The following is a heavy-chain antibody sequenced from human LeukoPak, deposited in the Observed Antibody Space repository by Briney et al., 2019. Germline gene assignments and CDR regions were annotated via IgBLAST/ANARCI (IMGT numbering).Heavy chain of an antibody. CDR1: GYSISSGYY. CDR3: ARVRGAAGPFDY. CDR2: IYHSGST. V-gene: IGHV4-38-2*02. D-gene: IGHD6-13*01. J-gene: IGHJ4*02. Sequence: PSETLSLTCTVSGYSISSGYYWGWIRQPPGKGLEWIGSIYHSGSTYYNPSLKSRVTISVDTSKNQFSLKLSSVTAADTAVYYCARVRGAAGPFDYWGQGTLVTVSS.